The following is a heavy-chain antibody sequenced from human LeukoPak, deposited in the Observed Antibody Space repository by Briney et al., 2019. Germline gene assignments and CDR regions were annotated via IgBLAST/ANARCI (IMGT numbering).Heavy chain of an antibody. D-gene: IGHD1-7*01. CDR1: GFTFRSSW. J-gene: IGHJ3*01. V-gene: IGHV3-74*01. CDR3: ARDQSSSIHVSLELFDL. CDR2: IKSDGSSE. Sequence: GGSLRLSCAASGFTFRSSWMHWARQAPGKGPEWVSRIKSDGSSEGYAEPVKGRFTISRDNTKNTLYLQMNSLRAEDTAVDYCARDQSSSIHVSLELFDLWRQGTMVTVSS.